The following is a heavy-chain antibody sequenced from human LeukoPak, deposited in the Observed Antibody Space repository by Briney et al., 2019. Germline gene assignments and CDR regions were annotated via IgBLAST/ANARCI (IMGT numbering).Heavy chain of an antibody. Sequence: PSETLSLTCAVYSGSFSGYYWTWFRQPPGKGLEWIGEFNHSWGAKYNPSLKSRVTISVDTSKNQFSLKLSSVTAADTAVYYCAGGSDCSGGSCYDYWGQGTLVTVSS. CDR2: FNHSWGA. J-gene: IGHJ4*02. V-gene: IGHV4-34*01. CDR1: SGSFSGYY. CDR3: AGGSDCSGGSCYDY. D-gene: IGHD2-15*01.